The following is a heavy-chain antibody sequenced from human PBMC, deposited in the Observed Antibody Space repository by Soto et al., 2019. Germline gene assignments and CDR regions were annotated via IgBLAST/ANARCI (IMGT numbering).Heavy chain of an antibody. CDR3: ERPFTHHFGDSDAFDI. CDR2: ISNDGSNK. V-gene: IGHV3-30-3*01. CDR1: GFTFSSYA. Sequence: GGSLRLSCSASGFTFSSYAMHWVRQAPGKGLEWVAVISNDGSNKFFADSVKGRFTISRDNSKNTQFLQMNSLRPEDTAMYYCERPFTHHFGDSDAFDIWGQGTMATVSS. D-gene: IGHD4-17*01. J-gene: IGHJ3*02.